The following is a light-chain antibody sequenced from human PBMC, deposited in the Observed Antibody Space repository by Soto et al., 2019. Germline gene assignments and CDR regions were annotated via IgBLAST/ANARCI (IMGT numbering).Light chain of an antibody. J-gene: IGKJ1*01. CDR3: QQYNSYSRT. CDR2: DAS. CDR1: QSISNR. V-gene: IGKV1-5*01. Sequence: DIQMTQSPSTLSASVGDRVTITCRASQSISNRLAWYQQKPGKAPKYLIYDASSLESGVPSRFSGSGSGTEFTLTISSLQPDDFATYYCQQYNSYSRTFGQGTKVDIK.